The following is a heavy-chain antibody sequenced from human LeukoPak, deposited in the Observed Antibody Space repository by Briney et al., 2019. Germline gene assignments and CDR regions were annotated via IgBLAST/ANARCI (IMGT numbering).Heavy chain of an antibody. D-gene: IGHD4-23*01. J-gene: IGHJ4*02. CDR1: GFTYSSYS. CDR3: ARDRNYGGNSAGEPFDY. V-gene: IGHV3-48*02. CDR2: ISSSSSNI. Sequence: GGSLTLSCAASGFTYSSYSMNWVRQAPGKGLEWVSYISSSSSNIYYADSVKGRFTISRDNAKNSLYLQMNSLRDEDTAVYYCARDRNYGGNSAGEPFDYWGQGTLVTVSS.